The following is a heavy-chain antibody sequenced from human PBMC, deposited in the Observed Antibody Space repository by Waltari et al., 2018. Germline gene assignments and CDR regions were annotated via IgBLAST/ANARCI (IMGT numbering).Heavy chain of an antibody. D-gene: IGHD6-19*01. CDR1: GGSISSGSYY. Sequence: QVQLQESGPGLVKPSQTLSLTCTVSGGSISSGSYYWSWIRQPAGTGLEWIGRIYTSGSTNYNPSLKSRVTISVDTSKNQFSLKLSSVTAADTAVYYCARDDGYSSGWYGSYYYYGMDVWGQGTTVTVSS. J-gene: IGHJ6*02. CDR2: IYTSGST. V-gene: IGHV4-61*02. CDR3: ARDDGYSSGWYGSYYYYGMDV.